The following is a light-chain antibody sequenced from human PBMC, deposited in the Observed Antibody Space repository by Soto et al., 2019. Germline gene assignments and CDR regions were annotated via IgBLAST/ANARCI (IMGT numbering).Light chain of an antibody. CDR3: QQYYSTPPYT. V-gene: IGKV4-1*01. J-gene: IGKJ2*01. Sequence: IVMTQSPDYLAVSLGERATINCKSSQSVFYSSNNKNYLAWYRQKPGQPPKLLIYWASIRESGVPDRISGSGSGTDFTLTISSLQAEDVAVYYCQQYYSTPPYTFGQGTKLEIK. CDR2: WAS. CDR1: QSVFYSSNNKNY.